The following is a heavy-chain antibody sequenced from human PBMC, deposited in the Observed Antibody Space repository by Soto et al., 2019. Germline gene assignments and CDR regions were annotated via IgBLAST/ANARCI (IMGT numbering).Heavy chain of an antibody. D-gene: IGHD1-26*01. CDR3: ARREIQGPIDY. J-gene: IGHJ4*02. V-gene: IGHV4-28*01. CDR1: GYSISSSNW. CDR2: IYYSGTT. Sequence: QVQLQASGPGLVKPSDTLSLTCAFSGYSISSSNWWGWIRQPPGKGLEWIGYIYYSGTTYSNPSLNSRGTMSVDTSKNQFSLKLTSVTAVDTAVYYCARREIQGPIDYWGQGTLVTVSS.